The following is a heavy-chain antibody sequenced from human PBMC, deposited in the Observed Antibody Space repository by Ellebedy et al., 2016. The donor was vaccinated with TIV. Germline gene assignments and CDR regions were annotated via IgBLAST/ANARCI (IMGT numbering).Heavy chain of an antibody. V-gene: IGHV1-69*13. CDR2: IISFFGTT. CDR3: AREQDGSSAWFPS. J-gene: IGHJ4*02. D-gene: IGHD6-19*01. CDR1: GGTFSNLA. Sequence: AASVKVSCKASGGTFSNLAFRWVRQAPGHGLEWMGTIISFFGTTNYAQTLHGRVALTADESTSTVYMELSSLRYEDAAFYYCAREQDGSSAWFPSWGQGTLVTVSS.